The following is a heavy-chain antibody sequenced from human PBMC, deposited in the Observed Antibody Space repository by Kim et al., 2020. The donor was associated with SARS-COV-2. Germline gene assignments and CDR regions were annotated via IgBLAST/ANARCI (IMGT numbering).Heavy chain of an antibody. CDR2: VGYSGDT. V-gene: IGHV4-59*08. CDR3: ARHRFSSSYSPLLGP. CDR1: GASTRNYY. Sequence: SETLSLTCTVSGASTRNYYWSWIRQPPGKGLEWIGFVGYSGDTTYNPSLGSRVTISLGTSNNQFSLKLSGVTASDTAIYYCARHRFSSSYSPLLGPWGPGTQVSVSS. D-gene: IGHD4-4*01. J-gene: IGHJ5*02.